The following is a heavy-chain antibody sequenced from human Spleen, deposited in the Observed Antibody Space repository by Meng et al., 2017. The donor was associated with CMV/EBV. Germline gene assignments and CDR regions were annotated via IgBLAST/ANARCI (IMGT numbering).Heavy chain of an antibody. J-gene: IGHJ4*02. Sequence: GGSLRLSCAASGFTFSGYSMNWVRQAPGKGLEWVSYISFSSSSIYYADSVKGRFTISRDNAKNTLYLQMNSLRADDTAVYFCARNWGLDYWGQGALVTVSS. CDR3: ARNWGLDY. D-gene: IGHD7-27*01. CDR2: ISFSSSSI. V-gene: IGHV3-48*04. CDR1: GFTFSGYS.